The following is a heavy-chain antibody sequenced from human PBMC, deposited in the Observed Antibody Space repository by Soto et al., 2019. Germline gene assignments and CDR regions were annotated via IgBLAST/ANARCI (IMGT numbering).Heavy chain of an antibody. V-gene: IGHV4-30-2*01. J-gene: IGHJ5*01. CDR3: ARQDKSGYNWFDS. D-gene: IGHD3-22*01. CDR2: MYHTGST. CDR1: GGSFSSVCYA. Sequence: ILSVPLPVSGGSFSSVCYAWSWIRQPPGKGLEWIGYMYHTGSTFYNPSLKSRVTISLDRSKDQFSLKVNSVTAADTAVYYCARQDKSGYNWFDSWGQGILVTVSS.